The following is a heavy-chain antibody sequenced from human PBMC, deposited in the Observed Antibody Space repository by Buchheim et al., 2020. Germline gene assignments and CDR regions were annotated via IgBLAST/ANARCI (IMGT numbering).Heavy chain of an antibody. Sequence: QVQLVQSGAEVKKPGASVKVSCKASGYTFTSYDINWVRQATGQGLEWMGWMNPNSGNTGYAQKFQGRVTMTRNTSISTAYMELSSLKSEDTAVYYCARGSSPYSSSWYYLYYYGMDVWGQGTT. CDR1: GYTFTSYD. CDR3: ARGSSPYSSSWYYLYYYGMDV. V-gene: IGHV1-8*01. CDR2: MNPNSGNT. D-gene: IGHD6-13*01. J-gene: IGHJ6*02.